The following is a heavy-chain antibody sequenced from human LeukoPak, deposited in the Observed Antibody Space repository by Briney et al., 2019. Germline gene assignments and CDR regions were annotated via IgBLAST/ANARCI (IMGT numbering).Heavy chain of an antibody. D-gene: IGHD4-11*01. CDR2: ISAYNGNT. V-gene: IGHV1-18*01. J-gene: IGHJ4*02. CDR3: ARDREDYSNYNFDY. CDR1: GYTFTSYG. Sequence: ASVKVSCKPSGYTFTSYGISWVRQAPGQGLEWMGWISAYNGNTNYAQKLQGRVTMTTDTSMGTAYMELRSLRSDDTAVYYCARDREDYSNYNFDYWGQGTLVTVSS.